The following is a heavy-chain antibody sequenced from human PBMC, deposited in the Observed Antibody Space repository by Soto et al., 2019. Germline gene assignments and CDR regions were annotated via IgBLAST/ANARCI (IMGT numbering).Heavy chain of an antibody. J-gene: IGHJ6*02. CDR3: ARDRGFGMDV. Sequence: QVQLQESGPGLVKPSQTLSLTCTVSGDSISSGNYYWNWIRQHPGKGLEWIGYIYNSGTIRYNPSLSLKSRLSISGDTSKNQFSLNLISVTAADTAVYYCARDRGFGMDVWGQGTTVTVSS. V-gene: IGHV4-31*03. CDR2: IYNSGTI. CDR1: GDSISSGNYY.